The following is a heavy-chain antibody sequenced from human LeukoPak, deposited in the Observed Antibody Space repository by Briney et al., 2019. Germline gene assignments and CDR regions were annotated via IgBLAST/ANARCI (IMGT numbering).Heavy chain of an antibody. D-gene: IGHD3-3*01. V-gene: IGHV4-34*01. J-gene: IGHJ3*02. CDR1: GGSFSGYY. Sequence: SETLSLTCAVYGGSFSGYYWSWIRQPPGKGLEWIGEINHSGSTNYNPSLKSRVTISVDTSKNQFSLKLSSVTAADTVVYYCARRSQLEYYDFWSGYLFDIWGKGKMVTVS. CDR2: INHSGST. CDR3: ARRSQLEYYDFWSGYLFDI.